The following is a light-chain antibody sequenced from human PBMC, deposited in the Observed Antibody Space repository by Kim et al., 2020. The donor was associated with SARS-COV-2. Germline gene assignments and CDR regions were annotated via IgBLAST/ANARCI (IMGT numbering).Light chain of an antibody. CDR2: GKN. J-gene: IGLJ2*01. V-gene: IGLV3-19*01. Sequence: SSELTQDPAVSVALGQTVRITCQGDSLRSYYASWYQQKPGQAPVLVIYGKNNRPSGIPDRFSGSSSGNTASLTITGAHAEDEADYYCNSRDSSGNNVVFGGGTQLTVL. CDR1: SLRSYY. CDR3: NSRDSSGNNVV.